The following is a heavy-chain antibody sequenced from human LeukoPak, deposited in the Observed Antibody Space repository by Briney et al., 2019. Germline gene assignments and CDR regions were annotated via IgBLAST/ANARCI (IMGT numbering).Heavy chain of an antibody. V-gene: IGHV1-69*04. D-gene: IGHD6-6*01. CDR2: IIPILGIA. CDR3: AGEGSSVNYYGMDV. J-gene: IGHJ6*02. Sequence: GASVKVSCKASGGTFSSYAISWVRQAPGQGLEWMGRIIPILGIANYAQKLQGRVTITADKSTSTAYMELSSLRSEDTAMYYCAGEGSSVNYYGMDVWGQGTTVTVSS. CDR1: GGTFSSYA.